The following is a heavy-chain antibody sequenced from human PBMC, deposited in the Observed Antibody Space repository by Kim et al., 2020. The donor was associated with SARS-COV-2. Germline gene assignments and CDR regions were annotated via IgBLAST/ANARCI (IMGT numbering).Heavy chain of an antibody. V-gene: IGHV3-74*01. D-gene: IGHD3-3*01. CDR1: GFTFSNYW. CDR2: MSSDGSNI. CDR3: ARDRVTIFGVARGAFDI. J-gene: IGHJ3*02. Sequence: GGSLRLSCAPSGFTFSNYWMHWVRQVPGEGLVWVTRMSSDGSNINYADSVKGRFTISRDNAKNTLYLQMNSLRAEDTAVYYCARDRVTIFGVARGAFDIWGQGTMVTVSS.